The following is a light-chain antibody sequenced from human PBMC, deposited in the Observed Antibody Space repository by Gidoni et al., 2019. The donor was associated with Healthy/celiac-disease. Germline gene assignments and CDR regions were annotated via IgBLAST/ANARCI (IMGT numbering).Light chain of an antibody. V-gene: IGKV1-5*03. CDR1: QSISSW. J-gene: IGKJ3*01. Sequence: DIQMTQSPSTLSASVGDRVTITCRASQSISSWLAWYQQKPGKAPKLLIYKASSLESGVPSRFSGNGSGTEFTLTISSLQPDDFATYYCQQYNSYSFTFGPXTKVDIK. CDR2: KAS. CDR3: QQYNSYSFT.